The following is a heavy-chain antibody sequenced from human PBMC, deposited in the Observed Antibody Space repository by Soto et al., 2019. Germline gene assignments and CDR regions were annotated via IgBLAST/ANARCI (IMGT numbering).Heavy chain of an antibody. D-gene: IGHD2-2*01. J-gene: IGHJ4*02. CDR1: GGSISRAGYF. Sequence: PSETLSLTCTVSGGSISRAGYFWSWIRQHPEKGLEWIGYIYYSGSTNYNPSLKSRVTISVDTSKNQFSLKLSSVTAADTAVYYCARGKVVPAAIPYWGQGPRVTVPS. CDR2: IYYSGST. V-gene: IGHV4-31*03. CDR3: ARGKVVPAAIPY.